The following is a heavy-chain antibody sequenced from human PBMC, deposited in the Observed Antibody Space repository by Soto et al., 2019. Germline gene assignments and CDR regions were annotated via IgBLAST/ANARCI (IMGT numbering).Heavy chain of an antibody. CDR2: VSHDGRNT. V-gene: IGHV3-30*18. J-gene: IGHJ4*02. CDR1: GFTFSDYA. Sequence: VQLVESGGGVVQPGRSLRLSCAASGFTFSDYAMHWVRQAPGKGLEWVAVVSHDGRNTHYVDSVKGRFTISRDSSTNTVSLEMTSLRAEDTAVYYCAKGGRQWLVTSDFNFWGQGALVTVSS. D-gene: IGHD6-19*01. CDR3: AKGGRQWLVTSDFNF.